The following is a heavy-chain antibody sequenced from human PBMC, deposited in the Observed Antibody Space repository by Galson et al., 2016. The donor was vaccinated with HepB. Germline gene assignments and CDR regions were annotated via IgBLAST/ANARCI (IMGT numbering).Heavy chain of an antibody. Sequence: SLRLSCAASGFTFSNAWMSWVRQAPGKGLEWVGRIKSKTDGGTTDYAAPVKGRFTISRDDSKNTLYLQMNSLKTEDTAVYYCTTGGGNWALGMDVWGQGTTDTVSS. CDR3: TTGGGNWALGMDV. CDR1: GFTFSNAW. V-gene: IGHV3-15*01. CDR2: IKSKTDGGTT. D-gene: IGHD1-1*01. J-gene: IGHJ6*02.